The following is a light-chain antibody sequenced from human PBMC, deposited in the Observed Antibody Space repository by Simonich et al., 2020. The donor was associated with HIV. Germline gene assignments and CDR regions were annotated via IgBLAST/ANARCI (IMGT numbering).Light chain of an antibody. Sequence: ENVLTQSPGTLSLSPGERATLSCRASQSVSSNYLAWYQQKPGLAPRLLIYDASRRATGIPDRLSGSGSGTDFTLTISSLQSEDFAVYYCQQYNNWPLTFGGGTKVEIK. CDR2: DAS. J-gene: IGKJ4*01. CDR3: QQYNNWPLT. CDR1: QSVSSNY. V-gene: IGKV3D-20*01.